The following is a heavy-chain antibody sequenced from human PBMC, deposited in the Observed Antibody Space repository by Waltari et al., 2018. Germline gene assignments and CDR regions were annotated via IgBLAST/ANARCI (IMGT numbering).Heavy chain of an antibody. CDR2: IKSITDGGAT. CDR1: GFIFSKAW. CDR3: TTADYDILTGYPHFDY. J-gene: IGHJ4*02. D-gene: IGHD3-9*01. V-gene: IGHV3-15*01. Sequence: EVQLVESGGGLVKPGGSLRLSCADSGFIFSKAWMTWVSQAPGKGLEWVGRIKSITDGGATDYATPVKGRFTISRDDSKNTLYLQMNSLKTEDTAVYYCTTADYDILTGYPHFDYWGQGTLVTVSS.